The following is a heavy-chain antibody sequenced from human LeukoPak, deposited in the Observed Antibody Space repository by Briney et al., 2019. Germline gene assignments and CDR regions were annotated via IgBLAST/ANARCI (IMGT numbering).Heavy chain of an antibody. V-gene: IGHV3-30*04. CDR3: ARGLSWYDY. J-gene: IGHJ4*02. CDR2: ISYDGRNK. D-gene: IGHD6-13*01. Sequence: GRSLRLSCAASGFTFSSYAMHWVRQAPGKGLEWVALISYDGRNKRYADSVKGRFTISRDNSKNTLYLQMNSLRAEDTAVYYCARGLSWYDYWGQGTLVTVSS. CDR1: GFTFSSYA.